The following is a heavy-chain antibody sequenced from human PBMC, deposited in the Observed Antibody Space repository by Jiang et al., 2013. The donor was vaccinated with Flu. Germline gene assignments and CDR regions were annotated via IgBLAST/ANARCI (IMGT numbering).Heavy chain of an antibody. Sequence: FSSYAISWVRQAPGQRLEWMGWINAGNGNTKYSQKFQGRVTITRDTSASTAYMELSSLRSEDTAVYYCARDLRGGCSGGSCYSEWYFDLWGRGTLVTVSS. D-gene: IGHD2-15*01. V-gene: IGHV1-3*01. CDR3: ARDLRGGCSGGSCYSEWYFDL. CDR2: INAGNGNT. J-gene: IGHJ2*01. CDR1: FSSYA.